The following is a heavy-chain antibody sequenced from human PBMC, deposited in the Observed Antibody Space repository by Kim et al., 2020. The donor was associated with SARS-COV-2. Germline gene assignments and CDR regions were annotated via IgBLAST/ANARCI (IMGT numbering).Heavy chain of an antibody. CDR1: SGSISSYY. V-gene: IGHV4-59*01. D-gene: IGHD2-15*01. CDR2: IYYSGST. J-gene: IGHJ5*02. CDR3: ARSPIGWFDT. Sequence: SETLSLTCTVSSGSISSYYWSWIRQPPGKGLEWIGYIYYSGSTNYNPSLRSRVTILVDTSKNQFSLKLSSVTAADTAVYYCARSPIGWFDTWGQGTLVTVSS.